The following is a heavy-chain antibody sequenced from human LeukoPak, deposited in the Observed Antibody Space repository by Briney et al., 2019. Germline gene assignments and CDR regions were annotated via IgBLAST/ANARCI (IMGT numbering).Heavy chain of an antibody. CDR1: GFTLSSYS. CDR2: IYSGGST. V-gene: IGHV3-53*01. J-gene: IGHJ6*03. D-gene: IGHD4-17*01. Sequence: GGSLRLSCAASGFTLSSYSMNWVRQAPGKGLEWVSVIYSGGSTYYADSVKGRFTISRDNSKNTLYLQMNSLRAEDTAVYYCARAYGDYVSHYYYYMDVWGKGTTVTVSS. CDR3: ARAYGDYVSHYYYYMDV.